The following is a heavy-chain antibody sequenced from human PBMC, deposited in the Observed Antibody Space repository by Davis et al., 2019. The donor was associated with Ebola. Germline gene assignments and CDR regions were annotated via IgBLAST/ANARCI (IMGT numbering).Heavy chain of an antibody. CDR3: ARGVDIVATIHSSYYYYGMDV. Sequence: ASVKVSCKASGYTFTSYAMNWVRQAPGQGLEWMGWINTNTGNPTYAQGFTGRFVFSLDTSVSTAYLQISSLKAEDTAVYYCARGVDIVATIHSSYYYYGMDVWGKGTTVTVSS. CDR2: INTNTGNP. CDR1: GYTFTSYA. J-gene: IGHJ6*04. V-gene: IGHV7-4-1*02. D-gene: IGHD5-12*01.